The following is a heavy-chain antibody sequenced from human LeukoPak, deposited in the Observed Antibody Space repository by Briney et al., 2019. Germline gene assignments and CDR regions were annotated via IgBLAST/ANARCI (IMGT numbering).Heavy chain of an antibody. Sequence: KPGGSLRLSCAASGFTLSAYYMTWIRQAPGKGLEWVSYISRSGSTIYYADSVKGRFTISRDNAKNSLYLQMNSLRAEDTAVYYCARVPDYGGNPFDYWGQGTLVTVSS. D-gene: IGHD4-23*01. CDR3: ARVPDYGGNPFDY. J-gene: IGHJ4*02. V-gene: IGHV3-11*04. CDR1: GFTLSAYY. CDR2: ISRSGSTI.